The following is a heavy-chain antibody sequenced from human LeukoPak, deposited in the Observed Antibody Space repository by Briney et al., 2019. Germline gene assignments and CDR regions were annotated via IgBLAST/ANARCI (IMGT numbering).Heavy chain of an antibody. V-gene: IGHV3-11*01. CDR1: GFTFSDYY. J-gene: IGHJ5*02. Sequence: GGSLRLSCAASGFTFSDYYMTWIRQAPGKGLEWASYISSSSNNIHYANSVRGRFTISRDNAKNSVYLQMNSLRAEDTAIYYCARAAGWFDPWGQGTLVTVSS. CDR3: ARAAGWFDP. CDR2: ISSSSNNI.